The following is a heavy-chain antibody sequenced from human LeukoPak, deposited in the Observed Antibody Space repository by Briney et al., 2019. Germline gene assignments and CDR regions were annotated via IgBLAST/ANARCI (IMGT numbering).Heavy chain of an antibody. CDR2: VRSKFYNEIT. CDR3: ARGPIQLWLHNGMDV. CDR1: GFTSGGHA. D-gene: IGHD5-18*01. V-gene: IGHV3-49*04. Sequence: GGSLRLSCTAFGFTSGGHAMTWVRQAPGKGLEWVGFVRSKFYNEITEYAASVKGRFTISRDASTNIVYLQMNNLRTEDTAMYYCARGPIQLWLHNGMDVWGQGTTVIVSS. J-gene: IGHJ6*02.